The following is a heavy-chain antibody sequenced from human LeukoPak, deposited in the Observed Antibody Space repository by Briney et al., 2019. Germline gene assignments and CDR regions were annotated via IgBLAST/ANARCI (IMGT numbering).Heavy chain of an antibody. V-gene: IGHV1-69*05. Sequence: ASVKVSCKASGGTFSSYAISWVRQAPGQGLEWMGGIIPIFGTANYAQKFQGRVTITTDESTSPAYMELSSLRSEDTAGYYCPTEIWGVYYKLGYYFDYGGKGTLVTVSS. CDR2: IIPIFGTA. J-gene: IGHJ4*02. D-gene: IGHD3-3*01. CDR3: PTEIWGVYYKLGYYFDY. CDR1: GGTFSSYA.